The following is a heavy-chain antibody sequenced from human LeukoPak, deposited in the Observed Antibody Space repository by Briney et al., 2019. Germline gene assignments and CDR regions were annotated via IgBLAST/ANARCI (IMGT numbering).Heavy chain of an antibody. J-gene: IGHJ3*02. D-gene: IGHD2-2*01. CDR2: ISGSGGST. V-gene: IGHV3-23*01. CDR3: AKDWDERDCSSTSCFNDAFDI. Sequence: SGGSLRLSCAASGFTFSSYAMSWVRQAPGKGLEWVSAISGSGGSTFYADSVKGRFTISRDNSKNTLYLQMNSLRAEDTAVCYCAKDWDERDCSSTSCFNDAFDIWGQGTMVTVSS. CDR1: GFTFSSYA.